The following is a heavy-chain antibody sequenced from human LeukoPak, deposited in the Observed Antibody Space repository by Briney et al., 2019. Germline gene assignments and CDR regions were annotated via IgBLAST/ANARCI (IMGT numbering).Heavy chain of an antibody. CDR3: AKDMTKARYYGSGTGAFDI. CDR2: ISWNSGSI. D-gene: IGHD3-10*01. V-gene: IGHV3-9*01. Sequence: PGGSLRLSCAASGFTFDDYAMHWVRQAPGKGLEWVSGISWNSGSIGYADSVKGRFTISRDNAKNSLYLQMNSLRAEDTALYYCAKDMTKARYYGSGTGAFDIWGQGTMVTVSS. J-gene: IGHJ3*02. CDR1: GFTFDDYA.